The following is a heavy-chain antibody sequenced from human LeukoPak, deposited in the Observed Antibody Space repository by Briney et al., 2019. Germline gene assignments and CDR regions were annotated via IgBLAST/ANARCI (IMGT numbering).Heavy chain of an antibody. CDR1: GFTFSSYE. J-gene: IGHJ5*02. Sequence: GGSLRLSCAASGFTFSSYEMNWVRQAPGKGLEWVSYISSSGSTINFADSVKGRFTISRDNAKNSLFLQMNSLRAEDTAVYYCAAASAFSSSWRSWGQGTVVTVSS. V-gene: IGHV3-48*03. CDR3: AAASAFSSSWRS. D-gene: IGHD6-13*01. CDR2: ISSSGSTI.